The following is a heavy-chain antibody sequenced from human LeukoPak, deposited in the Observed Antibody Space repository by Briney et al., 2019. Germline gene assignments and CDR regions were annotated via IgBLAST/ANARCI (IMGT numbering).Heavy chain of an antibody. D-gene: IGHD5-18*01. J-gene: IGHJ5*02. V-gene: IGHV4-39*07. Sequence: SETLSLTCTVSGGSISSSSYYWGWIRQPPGKGLEWIGSIYYSGSTYYNPSLKSRVTISVDTSKNQFSLKLSSVTAADTAVYYCARRGYSYGYGGFGGVNWFDPWGQGTLVTVSS. CDR3: ARRGYSYGYGGFGGVNWFDP. CDR2: IYYSGST. CDR1: GGSISSSSYY.